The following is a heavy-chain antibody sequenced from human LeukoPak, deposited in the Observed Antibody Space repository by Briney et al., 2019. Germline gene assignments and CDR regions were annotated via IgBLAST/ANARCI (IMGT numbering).Heavy chain of an antibody. CDR1: GGSVSSNSVA. Sequence: SQTLSLTCAISGGSVSSNSVAWNWIRQSPSRGLEWLGTTYYSSKWYNDYAVSVKGRVTINPDTSKNQFSLQLSSVTPEDTAVYYCARGWLRSSFDLWGQGTLVTVSS. CDR2: TYYSSKWYN. V-gene: IGHV6-1*01. CDR3: ARGWLRSSFDL. J-gene: IGHJ4*02. D-gene: IGHD5-12*01.